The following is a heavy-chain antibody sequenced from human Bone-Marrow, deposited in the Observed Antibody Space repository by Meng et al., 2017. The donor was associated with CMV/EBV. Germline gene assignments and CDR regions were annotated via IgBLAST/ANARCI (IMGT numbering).Heavy chain of an antibody. V-gene: IGHV3-7*01. CDR1: GFTFSSSS. Sequence: GGSLRLSCAASGFTFSSSSMTWVRQAPGKGLEWVANIREDGSEKNYVDSVKGRFTISRDNAKDSLFLQINSLRAEDTAVYYCARYRTTADYWGQGTLVTVSS. CDR3: ARYRTTADY. J-gene: IGHJ4*02. D-gene: IGHD1-1*01. CDR2: IREDGSEK.